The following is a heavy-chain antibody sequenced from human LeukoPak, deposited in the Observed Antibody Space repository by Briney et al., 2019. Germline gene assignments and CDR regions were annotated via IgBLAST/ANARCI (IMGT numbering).Heavy chain of an antibody. Sequence: GGSLRLFCASSGFTFSSYWMHWVRQAPGKGLVWVSRINSDGSSITYADSVKGRFTISRDNAKNTLFLQMNSLRVEDTAVYYCAREGRVSGYDFDCWGQGTLVTVSS. V-gene: IGHV3-74*03. CDR1: GFTFSSYW. J-gene: IGHJ4*02. CDR3: AREGRVSGYDFDC. D-gene: IGHD5-12*01. CDR2: INSDGSSI.